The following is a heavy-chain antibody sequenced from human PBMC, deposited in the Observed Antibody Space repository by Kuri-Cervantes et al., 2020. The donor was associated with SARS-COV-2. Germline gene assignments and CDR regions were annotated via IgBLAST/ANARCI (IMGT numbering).Heavy chain of an antibody. CDR1: DVSMSSHY. J-gene: IGHJ6*02. CDR2: IYTSGNT. D-gene: IGHD6-6*01. V-gene: IGHV4-4*07. Sequence: SETLSLTCNVPDVSMSSHYWTWIRQSAGKGLEWIGRIYTSGNTKYNPSLKSRVTMSVDTSKNQFSLKLSSVTAADTAVYYCARARSSSSKYYYYYGMDVWGQGTTVTVSS. CDR3: ARARSSSSKYYYYYGMDV.